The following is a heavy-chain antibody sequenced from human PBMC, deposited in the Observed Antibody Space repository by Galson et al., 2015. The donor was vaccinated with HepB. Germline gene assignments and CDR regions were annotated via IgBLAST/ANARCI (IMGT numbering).Heavy chain of an antibody. CDR3: TTIKIGDPYYYDSSGYDYYGMDV. D-gene: IGHD3-22*01. CDR2: IKSKTDGGTT. J-gene: IGHJ6*02. V-gene: IGHV3-15*07. CDR1: GFTFSNAW. Sequence: SLRLSCAASGFTFSNAWMNWVRQAPGKGLEWVGRIKSKTDGGTTDYAAPVKGRFTISRDDSKNTLYLQMNSLKTEDTAVYYCTTIKIGDPYYYDSSGYDYYGMDVWGQGTTVTVSS.